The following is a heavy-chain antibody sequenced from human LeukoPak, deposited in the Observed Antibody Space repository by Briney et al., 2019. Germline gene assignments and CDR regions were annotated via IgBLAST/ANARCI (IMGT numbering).Heavy chain of an antibody. D-gene: IGHD1-1*01. Sequence: GGSLRLSCAASGFTFSSYWMSWVHQAPGKGLEWVANIKQDGSEKYYVDSVKGRFTISRDNAKNSLYLQMNSLRAEDTAVYYCARDDRNDYFDYWGQGTLVTVSS. J-gene: IGHJ4*02. CDR2: IKQDGSEK. V-gene: IGHV3-7*01. CDR3: ARDDRNDYFDY. CDR1: GFTFSSYW.